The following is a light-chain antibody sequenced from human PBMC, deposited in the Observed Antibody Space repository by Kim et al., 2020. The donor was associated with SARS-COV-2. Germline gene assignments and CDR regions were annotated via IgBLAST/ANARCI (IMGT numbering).Light chain of an antibody. Sequence: LSPGERGTLSCWASRSVSSSDIAWYQQKPGQAPRLLIYGTSNRATGIPDRFSGSGSGTDFTLTISRLEPEDFAMYYCQQYGNSPYTFGQGTKLEIK. V-gene: IGKV3-20*01. J-gene: IGKJ2*01. CDR2: GTS. CDR3: QQYGNSPYT. CDR1: RSVSSSD.